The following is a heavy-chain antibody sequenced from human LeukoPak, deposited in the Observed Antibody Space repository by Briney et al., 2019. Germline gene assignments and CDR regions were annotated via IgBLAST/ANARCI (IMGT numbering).Heavy chain of an antibody. CDR1: GGTFSSYA. D-gene: IGHD3-10*01. J-gene: IGHJ4*02. Sequence: SVKVSCKASGGTFSSYAISWVRQAPGQGLEWMGRIIPILGIANYAQKFQGRVTITADKSTSTAYMELSSLRSEGTAVYYCARAELYGSGKGLDYWGQGTLVTVSS. CDR3: ARAELYGSGKGLDY. CDR2: IIPILGIA. V-gene: IGHV1-69*04.